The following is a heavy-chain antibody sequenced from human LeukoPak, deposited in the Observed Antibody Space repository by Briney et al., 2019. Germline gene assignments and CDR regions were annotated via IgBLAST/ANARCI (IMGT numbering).Heavy chain of an antibody. CDR2: ISYDGSNI. J-gene: IGHJ4*02. Sequence: PGRSLRLSCAASGFTFSSYAMHWVRQAPGKGLEWVAVISYDGSNIYYADSVKGRFTISRDNSKNTLYLQMNSLRAEDTAVYYCARDMVRGVIGSYYFDYWGQGTLVTVSS. CDR3: ARDMVRGVIGSYYFDY. D-gene: IGHD3-10*01. V-gene: IGHV3-30*04. CDR1: GFTFSSYA.